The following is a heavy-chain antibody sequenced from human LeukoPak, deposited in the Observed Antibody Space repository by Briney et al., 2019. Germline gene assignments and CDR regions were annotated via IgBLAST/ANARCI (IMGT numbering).Heavy chain of an antibody. D-gene: IGHD6-13*01. CDR3: ARDLERWISAAGRD. J-gene: IGHJ4*02. CDR1: GGTFSSYA. Sequence: SVKVSCKASGGTFSSYAISWVRQAPGQGLEWMGRIIPILGIANYAQKLQGRVTMTTDTSTSTVYMELRSLISDDTAVYYCARDLERWISAAGRDWGQGTLVTVSS. V-gene: IGHV1-69*04. CDR2: IIPILGIA.